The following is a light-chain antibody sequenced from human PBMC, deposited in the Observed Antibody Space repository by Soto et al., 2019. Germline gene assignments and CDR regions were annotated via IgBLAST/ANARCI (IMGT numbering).Light chain of an antibody. CDR3: MQTLQTPT. V-gene: IGKV2-28*01. CDR2: LGS. Sequence: DIVMTQSPLSLPVTPGEPASISCRSSQSLLHSNGYNYLDWYLQKPGQSPQLLIYLGSNRASGVPDRFSGSGLGTDFTLKISRVEAEDVGVYYCMQTLQTPTFGPGTRVEIK. J-gene: IGKJ1*01. CDR1: QSLLHSNGYNY.